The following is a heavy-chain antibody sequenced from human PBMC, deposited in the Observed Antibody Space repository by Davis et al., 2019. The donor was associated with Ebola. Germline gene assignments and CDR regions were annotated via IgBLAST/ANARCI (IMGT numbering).Heavy chain of an antibody. Sequence: AASVKVSCKASGFTSTSSAMQWVRQARRQRLEWIGWIVVGSGNTNYAQKFQERVTITRDTSTTTAYMDLWSLRPDDTAVYYCARGSTWSYFDFWGQGTLVTVSS. D-gene: IGHD6-13*01. V-gene: IGHV1-58*02. CDR1: GFTSTSSA. J-gene: IGHJ4*02. CDR3: ARGSTWSYFDF. CDR2: IVVGSGNT.